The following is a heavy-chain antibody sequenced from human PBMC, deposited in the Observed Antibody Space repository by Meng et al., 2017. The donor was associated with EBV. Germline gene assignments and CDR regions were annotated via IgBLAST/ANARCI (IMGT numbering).Heavy chain of an antibody. CDR1: GGPFRYYA. D-gene: IGHD3-10*01. V-gene: IGHV1-69*01. Sequence: QVRVVQVAAEVKKPGSSVKVSCKTSGGPFRYYAISWVQQAPGQGLEWLGGFLPRLGAPNYAQKFHGRVKITADESTSTHYMDLSSLRSEDTAIYYCASESGRGYTPDYWGQGTLVTVSS. CDR2: FLPRLGAP. J-gene: IGHJ4*02. CDR3: ASESGRGYTPDY.